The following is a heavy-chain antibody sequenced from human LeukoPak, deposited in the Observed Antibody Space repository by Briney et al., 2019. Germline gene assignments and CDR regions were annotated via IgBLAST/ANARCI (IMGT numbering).Heavy chain of an antibody. Sequence: YPSETLSLTCTVSGGSISSGGYYWSWIRQHPGKGLEWIGYIYYSGSTYYNPSLKSRVTISVDTSKNQFSLKLSSVTAADTAVYYCASPGGIADRLSFDPWGQGTLVTVSS. CDR2: IYYSGST. J-gene: IGHJ5*02. CDR1: GGSISSGGYY. V-gene: IGHV4-31*03. D-gene: IGHD6-13*01. CDR3: ASPGGIADRLSFDP.